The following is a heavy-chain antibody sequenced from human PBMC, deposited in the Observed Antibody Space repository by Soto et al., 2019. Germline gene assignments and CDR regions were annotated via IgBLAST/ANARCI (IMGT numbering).Heavy chain of an antibody. V-gene: IGHV4-30-4*01. CDR1: GCSISSGDYY. D-gene: IGHD1-26*01. CDR2: IYYSGST. J-gene: IGHJ5*02. Sequence: SEALSLTCAVSGCSISSGDYYWSWIRQPPGKGLEWIGYIYYSGSTYYNPSPKSRVTISVDTSKNQFSLKLSSVTAADTAVYYCARDMHAGFTHYFDPWGQGTLVTVSS. CDR3: ARDMHAGFTHYFDP.